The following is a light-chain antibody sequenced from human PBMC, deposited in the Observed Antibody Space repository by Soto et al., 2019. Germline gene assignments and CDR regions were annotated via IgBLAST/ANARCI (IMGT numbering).Light chain of an antibody. CDR2: ADN. J-gene: IGLJ1*01. CDR3: AAWDYSLNGFV. CDR1: SSNIGSNS. Sequence: QSVLTQPPSASGTPGQRVSISCSGSSSNIGSNSVQWHQQLPGTAPNLLIYADNQRPSGVPDRFSGSKSGTSASLAITGLQSGDEADYYCAAWDYSLNGFVFGTGTKLTVL. V-gene: IGLV1-44*01.